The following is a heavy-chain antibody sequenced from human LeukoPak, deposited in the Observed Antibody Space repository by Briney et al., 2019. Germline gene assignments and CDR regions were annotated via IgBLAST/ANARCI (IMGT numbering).Heavy chain of an antibody. CDR3: ARGSAALYYFDF. D-gene: IGHD2-2*01. J-gene: IGHJ4*02. Sequence: GGSLRLSCAASGFTFSSYGMHWVRQAPGKGLEWVALIWYDGSDIYNADSVKGRFIISRDNSKNTLYLQMNTLRAEDTAVYYCARGSAALYYFDFWGQGTLVTVSS. CDR2: IWYDGSDI. V-gene: IGHV3-33*01. CDR1: GFTFSSYG.